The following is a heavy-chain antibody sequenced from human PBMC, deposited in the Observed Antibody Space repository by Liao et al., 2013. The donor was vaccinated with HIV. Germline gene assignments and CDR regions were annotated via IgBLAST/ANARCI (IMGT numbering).Heavy chain of an antibody. Sequence: QVQLQVSSPGLVKPSQTLSLTCTVSGGSMNSGDYYWSWIRQAPGKGLEWIGYIYESGFTDYNPSLKSRLIISEDTSKDQFSLRLTSVTAADTAVYYCARWSNGRFGARDAFDVWGQGTVVTVSS. V-gene: IGHV4-30-4*08. CDR2: IYESGFT. J-gene: IGHJ3*01. CDR1: GGSMNSGDYY. CDR3: ARWSNGRFGARDAFDV. D-gene: IGHD3-3*01.